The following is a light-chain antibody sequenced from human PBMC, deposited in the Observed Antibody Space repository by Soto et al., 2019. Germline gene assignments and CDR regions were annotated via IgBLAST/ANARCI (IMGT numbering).Light chain of an antibody. Sequence: ETLLTQSPGTLSLSPGERATLSCRASQSVSNYLAWFQQKPGQAPRLLIFDTTNKAPGTPARFSGSGSVTAFTLTICSLEREDFSVYYCRQRRNLPYTFGQGTKLEIK. CDR3: RQRRNLPYT. CDR1: QSVSNY. J-gene: IGKJ2*01. V-gene: IGKV3-11*01. CDR2: DTT.